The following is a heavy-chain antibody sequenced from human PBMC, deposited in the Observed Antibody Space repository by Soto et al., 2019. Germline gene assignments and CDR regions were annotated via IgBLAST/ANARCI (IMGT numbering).Heavy chain of an antibody. V-gene: IGHV4-59*08. D-gene: IGHD3-10*01. CDR3: ARQMKTMVRGAIMMNYYYYMDV. CDR1: GGSISSYY. Sequence: SETLSLTCTVSGGSISSYYWSWIRQPPGKGLEWIGYIYYSGSTNYNPSLKSRVTISVDTSKNQFSLKLSSVTAADTAVYYCARQMKTMVRGAIMMNYYYYMDVWGKGTTVTVSS. J-gene: IGHJ6*03. CDR2: IYYSGST.